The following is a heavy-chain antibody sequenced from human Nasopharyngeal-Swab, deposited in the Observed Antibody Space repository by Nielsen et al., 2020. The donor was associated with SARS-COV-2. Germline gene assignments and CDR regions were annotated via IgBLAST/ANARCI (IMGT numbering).Heavy chain of an antibody. V-gene: IGHV1-69*04. J-gene: IGHJ6*02. Sequence: SVKVSCKASGGTFSSYAISWVRQAPGQGLEWMGRIIPILGIANYAQKFKGRVTITADKSTSTAYMELSSLRSEDTAVYYCARAPYRGSYYYGMDVWGQGTTVTVSS. CDR1: GGTFSSYA. D-gene: IGHD1-26*01. CDR3: ARAPYRGSYYYGMDV. CDR2: IIPILGIA.